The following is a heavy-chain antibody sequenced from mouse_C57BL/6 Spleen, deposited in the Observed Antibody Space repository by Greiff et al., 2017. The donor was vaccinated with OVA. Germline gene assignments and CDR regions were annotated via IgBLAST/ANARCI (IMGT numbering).Heavy chain of an antibody. V-gene: IGHV1-52*01. J-gene: IGHJ1*03. D-gene: IGHD2-4*01. CDR3: ARGDYDEWYFDV. Sequence: VQLQQSGAELVRPGSSVKLSCKASGYTFTSYWMHWVKQRPIQGLEWIGNIDPSDSETHYNQKFKDKATLTVDKSSSTAYMQLSSLTSEDSAVYYCARGDYDEWYFDVWGTGTTVTVSS. CDR1: GYTFTSYW. CDR2: IDPSDSET.